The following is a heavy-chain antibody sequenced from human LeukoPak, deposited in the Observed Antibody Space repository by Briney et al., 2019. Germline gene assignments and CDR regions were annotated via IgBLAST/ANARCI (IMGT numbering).Heavy chain of an antibody. CDR1: GGSISKYY. V-gene: IGHV4-59*08. CDR3: ARHPFATPFDY. D-gene: IGHD2-15*01. Sequence: SETLSLTCTVSGGSISKYYWSWIRHPPGKGLEWIGYIYYTGDTNHNPSLKSRVTISIDTSKNQLSLTLHSVTAADTAVYYCARHPFATPFDYWGQGILVTVSS. CDR2: IYYTGDT. J-gene: IGHJ4*02.